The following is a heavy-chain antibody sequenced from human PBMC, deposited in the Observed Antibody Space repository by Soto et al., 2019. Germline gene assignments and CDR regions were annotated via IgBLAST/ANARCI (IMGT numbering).Heavy chain of an antibody. CDR3: ARAALRDVRYFDW. CDR1: GGSISSSNW. J-gene: IGHJ4*02. V-gene: IGHV4-4*02. CDR2: IYHSGST. D-gene: IGHD3-9*01. Sequence: SETLSLTCAVSGGSISSSNWWSWVRQPPGKGLEWIGEIYHSGSTNYNPSLKSRVTISVDKSKNQFSLKLSSVTAADTAVYYCARAALRDVRYFDWWGQGTLVTVSS.